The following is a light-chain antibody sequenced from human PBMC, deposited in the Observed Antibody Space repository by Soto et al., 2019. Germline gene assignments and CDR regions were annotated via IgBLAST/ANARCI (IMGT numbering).Light chain of an antibody. CDR3: QQSYGTPWT. CDR1: QDISNS. Sequence: DIQMTQSPSSLSASVGDRVTITCQASQDISNSLNWYQQKPGKGPNLLIYAASSLQRGVPSRFSGSGSGRDFVLSISSLQPEDSATYYCQQSYGTPWTFGQGTKVDI. CDR2: AAS. J-gene: IGKJ1*01. V-gene: IGKV1-39*01.